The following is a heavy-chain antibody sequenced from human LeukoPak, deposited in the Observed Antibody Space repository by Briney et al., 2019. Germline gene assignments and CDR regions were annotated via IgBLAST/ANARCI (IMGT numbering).Heavy chain of an antibody. CDR3: ARDGARGVLRYFDWSKANWFDP. Sequence: ASVKVSCKASGCIFTSYYMHWVRQAPGQALEWMGIINPSGGSTSYAKKFQGKVPRTRDPSTSTVYIELSSLRSEDTAVYYCARDGARGVLRYFDWSKANWFDPWGQGTLVTVPS. J-gene: IGHJ5*02. D-gene: IGHD3-9*01. CDR2: INPSGGST. CDR1: GCIFTSYY. V-gene: IGHV1-46*01.